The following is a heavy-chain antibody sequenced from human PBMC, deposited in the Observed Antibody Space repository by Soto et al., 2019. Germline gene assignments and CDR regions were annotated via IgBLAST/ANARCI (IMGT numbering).Heavy chain of an antibody. CDR3: ANTLWTPDLGELPA. V-gene: IGHV4-39*01. J-gene: IGHJ4*02. Sequence: QLQLQESGPGLVKPSETLSLTCTVSGGSISSSSYYWGWIRQPPGKGLEWIGSIYYSGSTYYNPSLKSHVTISVDTSKNQSSLKLSSVTAADTAVYYCANTLWTPDLGELPAWGQGTLVTVSS. CDR1: GGSISSSSYY. D-gene: IGHD3-16*01. CDR2: IYYSGST.